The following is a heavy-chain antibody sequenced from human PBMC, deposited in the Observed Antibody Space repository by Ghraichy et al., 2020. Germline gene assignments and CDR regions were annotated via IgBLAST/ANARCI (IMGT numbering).Heavy chain of an antibody. D-gene: IGHD3-22*01. CDR3: ASSVITMIDYYYGMDV. CDR2: IYTSGST. CDR1: GGSISSYY. Sequence: SETLSLTCTVSGGSISSYYWSWIRQPAGKGLEWIGRIYTSGSTNYNPSLKSRVTMSVDTSKNQFSLKLSSVTAADTAVYYCASSVITMIDYYYGMDVWGQGTTVTVSS. J-gene: IGHJ6*02. V-gene: IGHV4-4*07.